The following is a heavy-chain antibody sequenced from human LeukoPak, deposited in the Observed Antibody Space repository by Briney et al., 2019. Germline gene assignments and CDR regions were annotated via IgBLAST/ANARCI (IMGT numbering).Heavy chain of an antibody. CDR3: ASTVGAPGYFDY. Sequence: SETLSLSCTVSGGSISSSSYYWGWIRQPPGKGLEWIGSIYYSGSTYYNPSLKSRVTISVDTSKNQFSLKLSSVTAADTAVYYCASTVGAPGYFDYWGQGTLVTVSS. D-gene: IGHD1-26*01. J-gene: IGHJ4*02. V-gene: IGHV4-39*07. CDR1: GGSISSSSYY. CDR2: IYYSGST.